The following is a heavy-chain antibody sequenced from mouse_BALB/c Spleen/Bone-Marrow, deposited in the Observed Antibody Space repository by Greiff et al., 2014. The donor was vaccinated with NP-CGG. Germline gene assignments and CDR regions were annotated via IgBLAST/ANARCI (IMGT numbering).Heavy chain of an antibody. CDR1: GYTFSHYW. V-gene: IGHV1-9*01. CDR2: ILPGTGST. D-gene: IGHD1-2*01. J-gene: IGHJ2*01. CDR3: TRSLRRYSDY. Sequence: QVQLQQSGAELMKPGASVKISCKATGYTFSHYWIEWVKQRPGHGLEWIGEILPGTGSTKYNEKFKGKATITADTSSSTAYMQLGSLTSEDSAVYYCTRSLRRYSDYWGQGTTLTVSS.